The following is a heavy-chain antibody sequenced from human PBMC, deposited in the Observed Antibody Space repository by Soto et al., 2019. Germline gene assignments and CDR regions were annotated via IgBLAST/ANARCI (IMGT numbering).Heavy chain of an antibody. J-gene: IGHJ5*02. D-gene: IGHD3-3*02. Sequence: ASVKVSCKTSGYFFNDYHMHWVRKAPGQGLEWMGWINPKNGDTNYAQKFQDRVTMTRDTSISTVYIELSRLTSDDTAVYYCAREAGGSNIVAVLLDLWGQGTLVTVAS. CDR3: AREAGGSNIVAVLLDL. V-gene: IGHV1-2*02. CDR2: INPKNGDT. CDR1: GYFFNDYH.